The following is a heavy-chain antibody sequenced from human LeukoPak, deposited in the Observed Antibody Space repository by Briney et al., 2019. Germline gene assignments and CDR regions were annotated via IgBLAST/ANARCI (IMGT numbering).Heavy chain of an antibody. CDR1: GGSISSSSYY. D-gene: IGHD3-3*01. CDR3: ARLEPHSYDFWSGPFPSGAFDI. Sequence: SETLSLTCTVSGGSISSSSYYWGWIRQPPGKGLEWIGSIYYSGSTYYNPSLKSRVTISVDTSKNQFSLKLSSVTAADTAVYYCARLEPHSYDFWSGPFPSGAFDIWGQGTMVTVSS. J-gene: IGHJ3*02. V-gene: IGHV4-39*01. CDR2: IYYSGST.